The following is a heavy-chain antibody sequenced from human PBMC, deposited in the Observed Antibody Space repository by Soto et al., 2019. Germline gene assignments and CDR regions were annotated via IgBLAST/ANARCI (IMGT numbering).Heavy chain of an antibody. CDR2: IDPSDSYT. Sequence: GESLKISCNGSGYSFTSYWISWVRQMPGKGLEWMGRIDPSDSYTNYSPSFQGHVTISADKSISTAYLQWSSLKASDTAMYYCARHERITIFGVVHYYYYGMDVWGQGTTVTVSS. D-gene: IGHD3-3*01. CDR1: GYSFTSYW. CDR3: ARHERITIFGVVHYYYYGMDV. V-gene: IGHV5-10-1*01. J-gene: IGHJ6*02.